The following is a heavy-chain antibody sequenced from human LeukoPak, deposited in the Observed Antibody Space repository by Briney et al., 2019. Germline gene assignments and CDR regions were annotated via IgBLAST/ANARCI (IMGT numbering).Heavy chain of an antibody. CDR3: AKDPLAARLPFDP. J-gene: IGHJ5*02. V-gene: IGHV3-48*01. D-gene: IGHD6-6*01. CDR2: ISYSSSII. Sequence: GGSLRLSCAASGFTFSSYSMNWVRQPPGKGLEWVSYISYSSSIIYYADSVKGRFTISRDNSKNTLYLQMNSLRAEDTAVYYCAKDPLAARLPFDPWGQGTLVTVSS. CDR1: GFTFSSYS.